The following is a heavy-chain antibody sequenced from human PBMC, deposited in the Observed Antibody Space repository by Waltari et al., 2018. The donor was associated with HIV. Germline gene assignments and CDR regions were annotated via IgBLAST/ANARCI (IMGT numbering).Heavy chain of an antibody. J-gene: IGHJ4*02. CDR1: GFPFSSFG. CDR3: ARPLGGGYTY. CDR2: ISSSSSTI. V-gene: IGHV3-48*04. D-gene: IGHD3-22*01. Sequence: EVQLVESGGGLVQPGGSLARSWSASGFPFSSFGRNWVRQAPGKGLECISYISSSSSTIYYADSVKGRFTISRDNAKNSVYLQMNSLRAEDTAVYYCARPLGGGYTYWGQGTLVTVSS.